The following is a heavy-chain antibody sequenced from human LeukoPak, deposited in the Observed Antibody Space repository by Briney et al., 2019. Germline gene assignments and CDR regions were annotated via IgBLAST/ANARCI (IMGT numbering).Heavy chain of an antibody. D-gene: IGHD3-16*01. J-gene: IGHJ6*03. V-gene: IGHV1-18*01. CDR1: GYTFTSYD. Sequence: ASVKVSCKASGYTFTSYDINWVRQATGQGLEWMGWISAYNGNTNYAQKLQGRVTMTTDTSTSTAYMELSRLRSDDTAVYYCARDRFEGGQPDYYYYYMDVWGKGTTVTISS. CDR2: ISAYNGNT. CDR3: ARDRFEGGQPDYYYYYMDV.